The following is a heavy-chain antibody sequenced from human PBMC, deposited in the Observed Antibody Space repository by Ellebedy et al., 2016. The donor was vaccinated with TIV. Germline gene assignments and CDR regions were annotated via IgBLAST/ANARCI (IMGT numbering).Heavy chain of an antibody. CDR2: ISYDGSNK. J-gene: IGHJ2*01. CDR3: ARDAPPDSSGWYRYFDL. V-gene: IGHV3-30*03. Sequence: GGSLRLSCAASGFTFSSYGMHWVRQAPGKGLEWVTVISYDGSNKYYGDSVKGRFTISRDNSKNTLYLQMNSLRAEDTAVYYCARDAPPDSSGWYRYFDLWGRGTLVTVSS. CDR1: GFTFSSYG. D-gene: IGHD6-19*01.